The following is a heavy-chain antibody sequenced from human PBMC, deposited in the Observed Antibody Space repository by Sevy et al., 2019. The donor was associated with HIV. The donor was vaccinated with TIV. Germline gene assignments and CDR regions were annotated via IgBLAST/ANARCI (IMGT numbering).Heavy chain of an antibody. V-gene: IGHV3-9*03. J-gene: IGHJ6*03. CDR3: AKDMDPRYVYFYMDV. CDR2: IGWNTGFT. D-gene: IGHD5-12*01. CDR1: GFTFDDYA. Sequence: GGSLRLSCAASGFTFDDYAMHWVRQAPGKGLEWVSGIGWNTGFTAYAESVMGRFTISRDNAKNSLYLQMNSLRAEDMALYYCAKDMDPRYVYFYMDVWGKGTTVTVSS.